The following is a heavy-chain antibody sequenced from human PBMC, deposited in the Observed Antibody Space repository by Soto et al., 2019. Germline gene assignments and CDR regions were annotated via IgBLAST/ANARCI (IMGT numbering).Heavy chain of an antibody. CDR3: AREVTAVAGSYFDS. CDR1: GFTFSDYH. V-gene: IGHV3-11*01. CDR2: ISSRGSII. D-gene: IGHD6-19*01. Sequence: GGSLRLSCAASGFTFSDYHMCWIRQAPGKGLEWVSYISSRGSIIIYADSVKGRFTISRDNAKNSLYLQMNSLRAEDTAVYYCAREVTAVAGSYFDSWGQGTLVTVSS. J-gene: IGHJ4*02.